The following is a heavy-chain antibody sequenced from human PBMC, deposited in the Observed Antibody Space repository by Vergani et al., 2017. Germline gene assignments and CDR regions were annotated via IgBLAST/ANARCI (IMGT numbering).Heavy chain of an antibody. CDR1: GFTFNQYG. Sequence: QVQLVESGGGVVQPGRSLILSCAASGFTFNQYGMHWVRLAPGKGLEWVAVTWYDGNNKQYADSVKGRFTISGDNSKSTMYLQMNSLRDEDTGVYYCARDLRLLYNRFDPWGQGTLVTGSS. CDR3: ARDLRLLYNRFDP. V-gene: IGHV3-33*01. J-gene: IGHJ5*02. CDR2: TWYDGNNK. D-gene: IGHD1-14*01.